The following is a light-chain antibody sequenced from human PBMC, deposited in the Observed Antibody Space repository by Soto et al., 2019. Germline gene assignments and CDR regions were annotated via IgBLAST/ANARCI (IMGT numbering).Light chain of an antibody. CDR1: QSISSC. CDR3: QQYNSYAWT. CDR2: DAS. V-gene: IGKV1-5*01. J-gene: IGKJ1*01. Sequence: DIQRTQSPSTLSSSLGDRFPITCRASQSISSCLSWYQQKPGKAPKLLIYDASSFESGVPSRFSGSGSGKELNITISRLQTDDFETYYCQQYNSYAWTVGPVTKVEIK.